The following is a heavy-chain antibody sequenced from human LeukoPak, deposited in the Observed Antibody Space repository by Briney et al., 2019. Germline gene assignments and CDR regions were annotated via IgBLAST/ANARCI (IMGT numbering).Heavy chain of an antibody. J-gene: IGHJ4*02. CDR2: INPNSGDT. CDR1: GYTITVYY. D-gene: IGHD1-1*01. V-gene: IGHV1-2*02. Sequence: ASVTVSCTASGYTITVYYIHWVRQAPGQGLEWMGWINPNSGDTNYAQKFQGRVTMTRDTSINTAFMELSRLRSDDTAVYYCARDRHWNQGNFDYWGQGTLVTVSS. CDR3: ARDRHWNQGNFDY.